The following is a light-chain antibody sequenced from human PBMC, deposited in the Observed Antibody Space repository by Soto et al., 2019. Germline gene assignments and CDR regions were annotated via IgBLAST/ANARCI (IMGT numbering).Light chain of an antibody. CDR3: RSYTSSSTYV. CDR1: SSDVGGYNY. Sequence: SVLTQPASVSGSRGQSITISCTGTSSDVGGYNYVSWYQQHPGKAPQLMIYDVTNRPSGVSNRFSGSKSGNTASLAISGLQAEDEADYYCRSYTSSSTYVFATGTKVTV. J-gene: IGLJ1*01. V-gene: IGLV2-14*01. CDR2: DVT.